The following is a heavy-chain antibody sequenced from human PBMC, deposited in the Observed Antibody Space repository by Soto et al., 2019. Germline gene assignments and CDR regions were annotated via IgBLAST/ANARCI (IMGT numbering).Heavy chain of an antibody. CDR2: ISSSSSYI. CDR3: ARGRSSAY. V-gene: IGHV3-21*01. Sequence: PAWSLRLCGAASGCTVSSDSMSWVRQAPGKGLEWVSYISSSSSYIYYADSVKGRFTISRDNAKNSLYLQMNTLRAEDTAVYYCARGRSSAYWGQGTLVTVSS. J-gene: IGHJ4*02. CDR1: GCTVSSDS.